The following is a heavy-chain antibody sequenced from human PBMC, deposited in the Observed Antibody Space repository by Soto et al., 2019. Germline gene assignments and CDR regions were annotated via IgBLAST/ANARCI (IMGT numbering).Heavy chain of an antibody. Sequence: SETLSLTCAVSGDSINISHWWNWVRQPPGKGLEWIGYIYYSGSTNYNPSLKSRVTISVDTSKNQFSLKLSSVTAADTAVYYCARAMTIGANWFDPWGQGTLVTVSS. D-gene: IGHD3-10*01. CDR3: ARAMTIGANWFDP. CDR2: IYYSGST. J-gene: IGHJ5*02. V-gene: IGHV4-4*02. CDR1: GDSINISHW.